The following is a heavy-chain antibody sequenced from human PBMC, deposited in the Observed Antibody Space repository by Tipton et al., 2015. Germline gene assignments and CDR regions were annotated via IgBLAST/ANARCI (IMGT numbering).Heavy chain of an antibody. D-gene: IGHD6-13*01. CDR1: GYTFTSYG. CDR3: ARGVSMAAAPYNYYYFMDV. V-gene: IGHV1-8*02. Sequence: QLVQSGAEVKKPGASVKVSCKASGYTFTSYGITWVRQAPGQGLEWMGMMNPNSGDTGYAQKFQGRVTMTRNTSISTAYLELSSLRSDDTAVYYCARGVSMAAAPYNYYYFMDVWGQGTTVTVSS. CDR2: MNPNSGDT. J-gene: IGHJ6*03.